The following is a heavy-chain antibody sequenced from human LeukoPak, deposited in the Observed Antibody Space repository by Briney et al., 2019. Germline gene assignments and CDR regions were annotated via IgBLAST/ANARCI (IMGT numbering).Heavy chain of an antibody. Sequence: SVKVSCKASGFTFTSSAMQLVRQARGQRLEWIGWIVVGSGNTNYAQKFQERVTITRDMSTSTAYMELSSLRSEDTAVYYCAAAEWLVPTLWGQGTLVTVSS. D-gene: IGHD3-3*01. CDR1: GFTFTSSA. J-gene: IGHJ4*02. V-gene: IGHV1-58*02. CDR3: AAAEWLVPTL. CDR2: IVVGSGNT.